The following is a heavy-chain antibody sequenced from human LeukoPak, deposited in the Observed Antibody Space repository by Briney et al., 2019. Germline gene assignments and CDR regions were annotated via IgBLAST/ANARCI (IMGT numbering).Heavy chain of an antibody. J-gene: IGHJ4*02. CDR1: GFTFSRFS. CDR3: AKDIATVKLYYFDY. CDR2: ISSSSDV. Sequence: GGSLRLSCAASGFTFSRFSMNWVRQAPGKGLEWVSSISSSSDVYYADSLKGRFTISRDNAKNSLYLQMNSLRVEDTALYYCAKDIATVKLYYFDYWGQGTLVTVSS. V-gene: IGHV3-21*04. D-gene: IGHD4-11*01.